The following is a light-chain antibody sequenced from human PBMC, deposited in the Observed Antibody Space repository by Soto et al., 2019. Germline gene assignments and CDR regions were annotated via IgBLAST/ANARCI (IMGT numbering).Light chain of an antibody. J-gene: IGKJ4*01. CDR1: QSVSSN. CDR2: GAS. CDR3: QQYNNWPPLT. V-gene: IGKV3-15*01. Sequence: EKAMKQSPATVSVSPGERAALSCRASQSVSSNSAWYQQKPGQAPRLLIYGASTRATGIPARFSGSGSGTEFTLTISSLQSEDFAVYYCQQYNNWPPLTFGGGTKVEIK.